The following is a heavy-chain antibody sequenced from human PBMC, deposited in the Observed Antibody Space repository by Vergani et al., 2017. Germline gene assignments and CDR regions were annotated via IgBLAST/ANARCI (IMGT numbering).Heavy chain of an antibody. CDR2: ISYDGSNK. Sequence: QVQLVESGGGVVQPGRSLRLSCAASGFTFSSYGMHWVRQAPGKGLEWVAVISYDGSNKYYADSVKGRFTISRDNSNNTLYLQMNSLRAEDTAVYYCAKDYGSSGHRYYFDYWGQGTLVTVSS. CDR3: AKDYGSSGHRYYFDY. CDR1: GFTFSSYG. V-gene: IGHV3-30*18. J-gene: IGHJ4*02. D-gene: IGHD6-19*01.